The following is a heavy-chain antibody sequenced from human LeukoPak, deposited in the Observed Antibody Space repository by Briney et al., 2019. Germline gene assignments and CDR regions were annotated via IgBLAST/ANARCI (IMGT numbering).Heavy chain of an antibody. CDR1: GGTFSSYT. CDR2: IIPPFGTP. J-gene: IGHJ6*04. D-gene: IGHD2-15*01. Sequence: SVKVSCKASGGTFSSYTISWVRQAPGQGLEWMGGIIPPFGTPDYAQKFQDGLTITADKSTSTAYMELSSLRSEDTAVYYCASATLRCSGGSCYEMDVWGKGTTVTVSS. CDR3: ASATLRCSGGSCYEMDV. V-gene: IGHV1-69*06.